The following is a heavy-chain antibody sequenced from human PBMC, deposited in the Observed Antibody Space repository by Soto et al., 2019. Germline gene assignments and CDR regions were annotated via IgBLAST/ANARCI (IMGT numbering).Heavy chain of an antibody. CDR2: INPSGGST. CDR3: ARDSPGMVHDY. V-gene: IGHV1-46*01. Sequence: QVQLVQSGAEVKKPGASVKVSCKASGYTFTSYYMHWVRQAPGQGLEWMGIINPSGGSTSYAQKFKGRVTMTRDTSTSTVYMELSSLRSEDTAVYYCARDSPGMVHDYWGQGTLVTVSS. D-gene: IGHD1-1*01. CDR1: GYTFTSYY. J-gene: IGHJ4*02.